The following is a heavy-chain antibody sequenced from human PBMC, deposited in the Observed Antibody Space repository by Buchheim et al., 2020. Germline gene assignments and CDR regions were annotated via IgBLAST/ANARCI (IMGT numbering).Heavy chain of an antibody. CDR3: ARESDGGFSVDF. D-gene: IGHD3-10*01. J-gene: IGHJ4*02. CDR2: IYSSGNT. CDR1: GGSISSSSYY. Sequence: QLQLQESGPGLVKPSETLSLTCTVSGGSISSSSYYWGWIRQPPGKGLEWIGYIYSSGNTLYNESLKSRVAISVDTSKNQFSLKLTSVTAADTAVYYCARESDGGFSVDFWGQG. V-gene: IGHV4-30-4*08.